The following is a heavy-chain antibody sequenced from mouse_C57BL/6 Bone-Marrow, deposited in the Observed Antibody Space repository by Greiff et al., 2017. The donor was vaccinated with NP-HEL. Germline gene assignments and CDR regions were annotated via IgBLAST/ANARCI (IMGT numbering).Heavy chain of an antibody. CDR2: ISSGSSTI. D-gene: IGHD1-1*01. CDR3: ARPDYYGSSYV. J-gene: IGHJ3*01. CDR1: GFTFSDYG. Sequence: EVMLVESGGGLVKPGGSLKLSCAASGFTFSDYGMHWVRQAPEKGLEWVAYISSGSSTIYYADTVKGRFTISRDNAKNTLFLQMTSLRSEDTAMYYCARPDYYGSSYVWGQGTLVTVSA. V-gene: IGHV5-17*01.